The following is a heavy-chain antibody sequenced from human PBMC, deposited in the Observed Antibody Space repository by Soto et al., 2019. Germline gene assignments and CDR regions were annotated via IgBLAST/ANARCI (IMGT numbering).Heavy chain of an antibody. CDR1: GFSFSTYA. D-gene: IGHD3-3*01. Sequence: DVRLLESGGDLVQPGGSLRLSCTASGFSFSTYAMSWVRQAPGKGLEWLVGISASGDNSYYADSVKGRFTISRDNSKGTLYLQLNNLRAEDTAVYYCADGGEWSFNFVYWGQGTLVTVSS. V-gene: IGHV3-23*01. CDR2: ISASGDNS. J-gene: IGHJ4*02. CDR3: ADGGEWSFNFVY.